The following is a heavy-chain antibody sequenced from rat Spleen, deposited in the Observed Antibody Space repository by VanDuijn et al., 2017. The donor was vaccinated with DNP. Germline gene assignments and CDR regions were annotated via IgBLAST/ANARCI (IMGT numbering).Heavy chain of an antibody. D-gene: IGHD1-3*01. CDR3: ARGAVATYYWYFDF. CDR1: GFTFSDYN. Sequence: EVQLVESGGGLVQPGRSLKLSCAASGFTFSDYNMAWVRQAPKKGLEWVATIIYDGSRTYYRDSVKGRFTISRDNAKSTLYLQMDSLRSEDTATYYCARGAVATYYWYFDFWGPGTMVTVSS. V-gene: IGHV5S10*01. CDR2: IIYDGSRT. J-gene: IGHJ1*01.